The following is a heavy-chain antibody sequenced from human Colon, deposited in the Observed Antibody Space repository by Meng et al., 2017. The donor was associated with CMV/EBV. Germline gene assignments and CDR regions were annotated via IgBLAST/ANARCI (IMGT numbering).Heavy chain of an antibody. D-gene: IGHD3-3*01. CDR1: GGTFSSYA. CDR3: ARVGIFGVATGYYGTDV. J-gene: IGHJ6*02. CDR2: IIPIFGTA. V-gene: IGHV1-69*05. Sequence: SVKVSCKASGGTFSSYAISWVRQAPGQGLEWMGGIIPIFGTANYAQKFQGRVTITTDESTSTAYMELSSLRSEDTAVYYCARVGIFGVATGYYGTDVWGQGTTVTVSS.